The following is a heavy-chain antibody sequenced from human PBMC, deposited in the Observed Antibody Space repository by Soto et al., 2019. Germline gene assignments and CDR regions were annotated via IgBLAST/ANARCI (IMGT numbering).Heavy chain of an antibody. CDR3: AKEGRLASPVGDYFDS. Sequence: PGGSLRLSCAASGFPFPQYGRNWVRQAPGKGLEWVAAVGRFGNTDDRDSGRGRFTISRDDSRNLVYLQMSRLRLDDTAVYVCAKEGRLASPVGDYFDSWGPGTLVTVSS. CDR1: GFPFPQYG. D-gene: IGHD3-10*01. J-gene: IGHJ4*02. V-gene: IGHV3-23*01. CDR2: VGRFGNT.